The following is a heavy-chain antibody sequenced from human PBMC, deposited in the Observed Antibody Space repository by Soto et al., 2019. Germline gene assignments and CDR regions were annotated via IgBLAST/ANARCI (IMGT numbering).Heavy chain of an antibody. V-gene: IGHV4-39*01. D-gene: IGHD2-2*01. J-gene: IGHJ5*02. Sequence: QLQLQESGPGLVKPSETLSLTCTVSGGSISSSSYYWGWIRQPPGKGLEWIGSIYYSGSTYYNPSLKSRVTISVDTSKNQFSLKLSSVTAADTAVYYCARHLIVPAAIGWFDPWGQGTLVTVSS. CDR1: GGSISSSSYY. CDR2: IYYSGST. CDR3: ARHLIVPAAIGWFDP.